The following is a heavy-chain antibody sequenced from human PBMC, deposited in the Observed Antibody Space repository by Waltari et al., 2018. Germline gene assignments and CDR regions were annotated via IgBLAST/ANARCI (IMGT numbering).Heavy chain of an antibody. Sequence: QVQLVQSGAEVKKPGASVKVSCKASGYTFTSYAMHWVRQAPGQRLEWMGWINAGNGNTKYSQEFQGRVTITRDTSASTAYMELSSLRSEDMAVYYCARGVRTGAYYFDYWGQGTLVTVSS. CDR3: ARGVRTGAYYFDY. D-gene: IGHD3-10*01. CDR1: GYTFTSYA. CDR2: INAGNGNT. V-gene: IGHV1-3*03. J-gene: IGHJ4*02.